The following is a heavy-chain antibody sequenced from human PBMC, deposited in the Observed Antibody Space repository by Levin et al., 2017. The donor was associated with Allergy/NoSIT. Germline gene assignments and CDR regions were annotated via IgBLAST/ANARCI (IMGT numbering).Heavy chain of an antibody. J-gene: IGHJ6*02. CDR3: VRGGFPPQRPPTDYHGLDV. CDR1: GFTFSEHY. Sequence: GGSLRLSCAASGFTFSEHYINWIRQAPGKGLEWISYISSSSSYIEYADSVKGRFTISRDNDGDTVFLHMNSLSAEDTAIYYCVRGGFPPQRPPTDYHGLDVWGQGTTVTVSS. V-gene: IGHV3-11*05. D-gene: IGHD3-22*01. CDR2: ISSSSSYI.